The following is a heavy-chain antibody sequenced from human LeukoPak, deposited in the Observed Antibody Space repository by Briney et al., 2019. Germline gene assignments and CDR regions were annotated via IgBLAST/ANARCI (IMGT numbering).Heavy chain of an antibody. CDR3: ARRRGGAYDILTGYPKWVFDY. D-gene: IGHD3-9*01. J-gene: IGHJ4*02. Sequence: SETLSLTCAVYGGSFSGCYWSWIRQPPGKGLEWIGEINHSGSTNYNPSLKSRVTISVDTSKNQFSLKLSSVTAADTAVYYCARRRGGAYDILTGYPKWVFDYWGQGTLVTVSS. CDR2: INHSGST. V-gene: IGHV4-34*01. CDR1: GGSFSGCY.